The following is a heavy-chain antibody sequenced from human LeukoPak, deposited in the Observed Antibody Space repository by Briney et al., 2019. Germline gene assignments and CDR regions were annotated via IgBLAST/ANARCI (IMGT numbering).Heavy chain of an antibody. J-gene: IGHJ6*03. V-gene: IGHV3-7*01. CDR3: ARGIEVGSGYMDV. CDR1: GFSFSRYW. Sequence: GGSLRLSCAASGFSFSRYWMSWVRQAPGKGLEWVANIKQDGSEKYYVDSVKGRFTISRDNAKNSLYLQMNSLRAEDTAVYYCARGIEVGSGYMDVWGKGTTVTISS. D-gene: IGHD3-22*01. CDR2: IKQDGSEK.